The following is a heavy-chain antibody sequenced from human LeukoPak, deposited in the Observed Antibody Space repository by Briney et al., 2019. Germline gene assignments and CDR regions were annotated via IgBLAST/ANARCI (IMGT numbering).Heavy chain of an antibody. D-gene: IGHD6-13*01. CDR1: GYTFTSYG. Sequence: ASVKVSCKASGYTFTSYGISWVRQAPGQGLEWMGWISAYNGNTNYAQKLQGRVTITADKSTSTAYMELSSLRSEDTAVYYCAREGGYSSSWYDYWGQGTLVTVSS. V-gene: IGHV1-18*01. CDR3: AREGGYSSSWYDY. CDR2: ISAYNGNT. J-gene: IGHJ4*02.